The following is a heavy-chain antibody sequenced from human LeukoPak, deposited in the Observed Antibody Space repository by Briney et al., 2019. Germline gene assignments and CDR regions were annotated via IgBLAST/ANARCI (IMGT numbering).Heavy chain of an antibody. CDR2: IKSTVDGGTT. CDR3: TTLPQWGTIREVTIDY. CDR1: GFSFRSAW. D-gene: IGHD3-3*01. Sequence: GGSLRLSCAASGFSFRSAWMSWVRQAPGKGLEWVGRIKSTVDGGTTDFAGPLQRRVSISRDDSRNLLHQQLDDLRIEDTAVYYCTTLPQWGTIREVTIDYWGQGTLVTVSS. V-gene: IGHV3-15*01. J-gene: IGHJ4*02.